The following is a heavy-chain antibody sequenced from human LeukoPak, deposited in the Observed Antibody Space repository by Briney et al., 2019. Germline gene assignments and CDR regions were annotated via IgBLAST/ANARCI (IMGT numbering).Heavy chain of an antibody. J-gene: IGHJ4*02. V-gene: IGHV7-4-1*02. CDR2: INTNTGNP. CDR3: ARVRRFLNGRVAGIDY. CDR1: GYTFTTFA. D-gene: IGHD3-3*01. Sequence: ASVKVSCKASGYTFTTFALIWVRQAAGQGLEWMGWINTNTGNPTYAQAFTGRFVFSLDTSVSTSYLQISSLKAEDTAVYYCARVRRFLNGRVAGIDYWGQGSLVTVSS.